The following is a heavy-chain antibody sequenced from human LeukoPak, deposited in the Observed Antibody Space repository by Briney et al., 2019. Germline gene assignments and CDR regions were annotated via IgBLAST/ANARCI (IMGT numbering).Heavy chain of an antibody. CDR1: GLTFGDYA. V-gene: IGHV3-49*03. Sequence: GGSLRLSCIASGLTFGDYAMSWLRQAPGGGLEGVGYIRSKPYGGTPEYAASVKGRLTISRDDPKSIAYLQMNSLRTEDTAVYFCTRVMRRGVIIGPDAWGQGSLVTVSS. CDR2: IRSKPYGGTP. CDR3: TRVMRRGVIIGPDA. J-gene: IGHJ5*02. D-gene: IGHD3-10*01.